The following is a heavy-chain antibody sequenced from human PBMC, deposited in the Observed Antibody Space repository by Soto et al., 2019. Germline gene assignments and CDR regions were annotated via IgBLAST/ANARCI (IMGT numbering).Heavy chain of an antibody. CDR1: VAPSAVVVTT. V-gene: IGHV4-39*01. J-gene: IGHJ2*01. CDR3: ARHVRLGWYFDL. CDR2: S. D-gene: IGHD3-16*01. Sequence: AETLPSPALSLVAPSAVVVTTVAGSASPQGRGWSGLGVSNPSLKSRVTISVDTSKNQFSLKLSSVTAADTAVYYCARHVRLGWYFDLWGRGTLVTVSS.